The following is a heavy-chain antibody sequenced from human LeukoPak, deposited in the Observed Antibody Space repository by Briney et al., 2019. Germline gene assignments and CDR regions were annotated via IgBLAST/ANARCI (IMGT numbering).Heavy chain of an antibody. Sequence: PGGSLRLSCAASGFTFSSYGMHWVRQAPGKGLEWVAFIRYDGSNKYYADSVKGRFTISRDNSKNTLYLQMNSLRAEDTAVYYCARVRPIYCSSTSCGYMDVWGKGTTVTVSS. J-gene: IGHJ6*03. CDR1: GFTFSSYG. CDR3: ARVRPIYCSSTSCGYMDV. V-gene: IGHV3-30*02. D-gene: IGHD2-2*01. CDR2: IRYDGSNK.